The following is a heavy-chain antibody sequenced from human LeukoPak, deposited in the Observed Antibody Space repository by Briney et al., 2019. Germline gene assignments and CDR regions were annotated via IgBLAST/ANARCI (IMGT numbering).Heavy chain of an antibody. V-gene: IGHV3-48*01. CDR1: GFTFSSYS. D-gene: IGHD2-2*01. Sequence: GGSLRLSCAASGFTFSSYSMNWVRQAPGKGLEWVSYISNSGSTIYSTDSVKGRFTISRDNSKNTLYLQMNSLRAEDTAVYYCAKAGGRYCSSTSCNSFDYWGQGTLVTVSS. CDR3: AKAGGRYCSSTSCNSFDY. CDR2: ISNSGSTI. J-gene: IGHJ4*02.